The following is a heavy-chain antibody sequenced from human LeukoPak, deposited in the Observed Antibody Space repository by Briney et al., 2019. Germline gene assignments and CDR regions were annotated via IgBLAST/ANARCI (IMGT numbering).Heavy chain of an antibody. D-gene: IGHD3-22*01. CDR1: GGTFSSYA. CDR2: IIPILGIA. J-gene: IGHJ4*02. V-gene: IGHV1-69*04. Sequence: GASVKVSCKASGGTFSSYAISWVRQAPGQGLEWMGRIIPILGIANYAQKFQGRVTITADKSTSTAYMELSSLRSGDTAVYYCARVGYYDSSGYSTGDDYWGQGTLVTVSS. CDR3: ARVGYYDSSGYSTGDDY.